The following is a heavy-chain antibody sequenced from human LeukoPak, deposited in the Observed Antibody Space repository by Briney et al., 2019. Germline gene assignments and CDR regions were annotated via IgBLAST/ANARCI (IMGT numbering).Heavy chain of an antibody. V-gene: IGHV1-46*01. CDR1: GYTFTNYY. Sequence: GASVKVSCKASGYTFTNYYMHWVRQAPGQGLEWMGIINPIGGSTSYAQKFQGRVTLTRDTSTSTVYMELSSLRSDDTAVFYCAIRGWARGFTYYFDHWGQGTLVTVSS. CDR3: AIRGWARGFTYYFDH. D-gene: IGHD5-12*01. CDR2: INPIGGST. J-gene: IGHJ4*02.